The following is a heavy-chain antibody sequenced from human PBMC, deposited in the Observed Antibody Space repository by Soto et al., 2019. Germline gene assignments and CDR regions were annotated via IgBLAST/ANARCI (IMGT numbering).Heavy chain of an antibody. V-gene: IGHV1-3*01. J-gene: IGHJ6*02. CDR2: LNGGTGQT. CDR1: GYTFSTYA. D-gene: IGHD1-1*01. Sequence: QVQVVQSGAEVKKPGASVKVSCKASGYTFSTYAIHWVRQAPGQSLEWMGWLNGGTGQTRYSQRFQDRVTITRDTSASTAYMEVSSVRPEDTAVYYWARGKGMEENYYYYGMDIWGQGTTVTVS. CDR3: ARGKGMEENYYYYGMDI.